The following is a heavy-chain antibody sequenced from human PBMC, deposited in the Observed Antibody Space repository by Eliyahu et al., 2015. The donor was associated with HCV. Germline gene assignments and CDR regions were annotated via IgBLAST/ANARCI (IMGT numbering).Heavy chain of an antibody. D-gene: IGHD6-13*01. V-gene: IGHV4-34*01. Sequence: QVQLQQWGAGLXKPSETLSLTCAVYGGSFSDYYWNWIRQPPGKGLEWIGEINHGGSTNYKPSLKSRVTISVDTSKSQFSLKLTSVTAADTAVYYCARGRKGFTSSWYDWLDPWGQGTLVTVSS. J-gene: IGHJ5*02. CDR1: GGSFSDYY. CDR2: INHGGST. CDR3: ARGRKGFTSSWYDWLDP.